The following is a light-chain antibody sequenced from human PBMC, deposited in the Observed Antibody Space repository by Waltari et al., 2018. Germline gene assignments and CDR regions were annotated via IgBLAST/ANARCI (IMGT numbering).Light chain of an antibody. V-gene: IGLV3-19*01. CDR3: HSRDASGSGGA. CDR2: DKN. J-gene: IGLJ2*01. Sequence: SSELTQDPAVSVAMGQTVRITCQGDSLRSYYASWYQQRPGQAPILVIYDKNSRPSGVPDRFSGSSSDDTASLTITGAQAEDEAYYYCHSRDASGSGGAFGGGTKLTVL. CDR1: SLRSYY.